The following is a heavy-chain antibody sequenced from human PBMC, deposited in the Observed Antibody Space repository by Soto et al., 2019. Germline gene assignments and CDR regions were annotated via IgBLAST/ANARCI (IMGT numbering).Heavy chain of an antibody. CDR1: GDSMNTYH. Sequence: SETLSLTCTVSGDSMNTYHWSWIRQPAGKGLEWIGYIYYSGSTNYNPSLKSRVTISVDTSKNQFSLKLSSVTAADTAVYYCARGTSFGELLPFDYWGQGTLVTVSS. J-gene: IGHJ4*02. CDR3: ARGTSFGELLPFDY. V-gene: IGHV4-59*01. D-gene: IGHD3-10*01. CDR2: IYYSGST.